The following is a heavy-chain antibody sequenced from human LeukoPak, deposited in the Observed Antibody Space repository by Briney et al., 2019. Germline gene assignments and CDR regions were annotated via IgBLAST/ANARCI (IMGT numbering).Heavy chain of an antibody. CDR3: ARGKGRPTMVRRLNWFDP. D-gene: IGHD3-10*01. CDR1: GGSFSGYY. CDR2: INHSGST. J-gene: IGHJ5*02. Sequence: SETLSLTCAVYGGSFSGYYWSWIRQPPGKGLEWIGEINHSGSTNYNPSLKSRVTISVDTSKNQYSLKLSSVTAADTAVYYCARGKGRPTMVRRLNWFDPWGQGTLVTVSS. V-gene: IGHV4-34*01.